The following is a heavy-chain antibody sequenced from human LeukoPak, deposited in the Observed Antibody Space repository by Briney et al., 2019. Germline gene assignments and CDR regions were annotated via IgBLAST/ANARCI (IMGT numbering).Heavy chain of an antibody. CDR3: ARLRIGYYGSGGYLFDY. CDR1: GGSISSYY. CDR2: IYYSGST. D-gene: IGHD3-10*01. V-gene: IGHV4-59*08. J-gene: IGHJ4*02. Sequence: SETLSLTCTVSGGSISSYYWSWIRQPPGKGLEWIGYIYYSGSTNYNPSLKSRVTISVDTSKNQFSLKLSSVTAAVTAVYYCARLRIGYYGSGGYLFDYWGQGTLVTVSS.